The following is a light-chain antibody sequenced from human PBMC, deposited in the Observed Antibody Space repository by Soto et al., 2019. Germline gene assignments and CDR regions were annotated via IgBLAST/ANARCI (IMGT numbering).Light chain of an antibody. J-gene: IGLJ3*02. V-gene: IGLV2-11*01. Sequence: QSALTQPRSVSGSPGQSVTISCTGTSSDVGGYNYVYWYQQHPGKAPKLMIYDVSKRPSGVPDRCSGSKSGNTASLTISGLEAEAEADYYCCSYAGSYTWVFGGGTKLTVL. CDR1: SSDVGGYNY. CDR2: DVS. CDR3: CSYAGSYTWV.